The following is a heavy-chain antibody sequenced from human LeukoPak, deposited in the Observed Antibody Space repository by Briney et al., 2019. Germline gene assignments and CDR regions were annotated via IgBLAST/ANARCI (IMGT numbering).Heavy chain of an antibody. J-gene: IGHJ4*02. V-gene: IGHV4-34*01. CDR3: ARNVGYPSDY. Sequence: PSETLSLTYAVYGGSFSGYYWSWIRQPPGKGLEWIGEINHSGSTNYNPSLKSRVTTSVDTSKNQFSLKLSSVTAADTAVYYCARNVGYPSDYWGQGTLVTVSS. CDR1: GGSFSGYY. CDR2: INHSGST. D-gene: IGHD3-16*02.